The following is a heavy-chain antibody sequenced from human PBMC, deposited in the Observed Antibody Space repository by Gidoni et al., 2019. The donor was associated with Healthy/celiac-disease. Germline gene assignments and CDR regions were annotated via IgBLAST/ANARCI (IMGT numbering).Heavy chain of an antibody. D-gene: IGHD6-19*01. CDR3: ARGGEQWLFLGPYFDY. CDR1: GGSISSYY. CDR2: IYYSGST. Sequence: QVQLQESGPGLVKPSETLSLTCTVSGGSISSYYWSWIRQPPGKGLEWIGYIYYSGSTNYNPSLKSRVTISVDTSKNQFSLKLSSVTAADTAVYYCARGGEQWLFLGPYFDYWGQGTLVTVSS. V-gene: IGHV4-59*01. J-gene: IGHJ4*02.